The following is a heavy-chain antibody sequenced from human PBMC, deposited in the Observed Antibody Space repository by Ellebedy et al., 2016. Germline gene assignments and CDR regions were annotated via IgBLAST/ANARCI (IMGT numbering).Heavy chain of an antibody. J-gene: IGHJ4*02. CDR3: ARPKADYYDSSGYRFDY. CDR2: IIPILGIA. D-gene: IGHD3-22*01. CDR1: RYTFTSYY. V-gene: IGHV1-69*02. Sequence: SVKVSXKASRYTFTSYYMHWVRQAPGQGLEWMGRIIPILGIANYAQKFQGRVTITADKSTSTAYMELSSLRSEDTAVYYCARPKADYYDSSGYRFDYWGQGTLVTVSS.